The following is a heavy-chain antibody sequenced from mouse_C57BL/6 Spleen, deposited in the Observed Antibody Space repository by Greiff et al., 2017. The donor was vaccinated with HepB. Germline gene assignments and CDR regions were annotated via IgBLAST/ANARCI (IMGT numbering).Heavy chain of an antibody. J-gene: IGHJ1*03. CDR2: IHPNSGST. CDR1: GYTFTSYW. V-gene: IGHV1-64*01. CDR3: AREGYGSSRGYFDV. Sequence: VQLQQPGAELVKPGASVKLSCKASGYTFTSYWMHWVKQRPGQGLEWIGMIHPNSGSTNYNEKFKSKATLTVDKSSSTAYMQLSSLTSEDSAVYYCAREGYGSSRGYFDVWGTGTTVTVSS. D-gene: IGHD1-1*01.